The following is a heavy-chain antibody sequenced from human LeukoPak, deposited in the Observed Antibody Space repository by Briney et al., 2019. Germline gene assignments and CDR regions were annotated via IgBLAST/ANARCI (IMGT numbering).Heavy chain of an antibody. V-gene: IGHV3-7*03. CDR2: IKQDGSEK. J-gene: IGHJ6*02. D-gene: IGHD2-2*01. CDR3: AKQLGYCSSTSCYGYYYYYGMDV. CDR1: GFTFSSYW. Sequence: GGSLRLSCAASGFTFSSYWMSWVRQAPGKGLEWVANIKQDGSEKYYVDSVKGRFTISRDNAKNSLYLQMNSLRAEDTAVYYCAKQLGYCSSTSCYGYYYYYGMDVWGQGTTVTVSS.